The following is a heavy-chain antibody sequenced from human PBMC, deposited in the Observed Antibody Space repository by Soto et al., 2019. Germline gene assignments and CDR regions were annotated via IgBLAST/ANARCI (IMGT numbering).Heavy chain of an antibody. D-gene: IGHD3-10*01. V-gene: IGHV3-30*18. CDR2: ISYDGSNK. J-gene: IGHJ5*02. Sequence: QVQLVESGGGVVQPGRSLRLSCAASGFTFSSYGMHWVRQAPGKGLEGVAVISYDGSNKYYADSVKGRFTISRDNSKNTLYLQMNSLRAEDTAVYYCAKDPSLWFGEPGWFDPWGQGTLVTVSS. CDR1: GFTFSSYG. CDR3: AKDPSLWFGEPGWFDP.